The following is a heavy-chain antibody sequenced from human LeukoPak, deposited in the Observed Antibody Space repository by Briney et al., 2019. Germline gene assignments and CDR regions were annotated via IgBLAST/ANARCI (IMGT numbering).Heavy chain of an antibody. V-gene: IGHV3-15*01. J-gene: IGHJ4*02. CDR2: IKSKTDGGTT. CDR1: GFTFSNAW. CDR3: TTGCSSTSCYPNYAPRDY. D-gene: IGHD2-2*01. Sequence: GGSLRLSCAASGFTFSNAWMSWVRQAPGKGLEWVGCIKSKTDGGTTDYAAPVKGRFTISRDDSKNTLYLQMNSLKTEDTAVYYCTTGCSSTSCYPNYAPRDYWGQGTLVTVSS.